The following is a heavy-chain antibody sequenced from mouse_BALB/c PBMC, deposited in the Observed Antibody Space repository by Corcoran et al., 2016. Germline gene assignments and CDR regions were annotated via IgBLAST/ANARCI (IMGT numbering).Heavy chain of an antibody. V-gene: IGHV9-3-1*01. CDR3: VREPRAMDY. CDR2: INTYTGEP. J-gene: IGHJ4*01. CDR1: GYTFTNQG. Sequence: QHQLVQSGPELKKPGETVKISCTASGYTFTNQGMNWVKQAPGKGVKWMGWINTYTGEPTYADDFKGRFAFSLETSASTAYLQINNLKNEDTATYFCVREPRAMDYWGQGTSVTVSS.